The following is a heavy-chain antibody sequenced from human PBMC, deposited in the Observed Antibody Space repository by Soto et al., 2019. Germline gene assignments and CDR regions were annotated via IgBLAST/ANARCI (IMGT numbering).Heavy chain of an antibody. V-gene: IGHV4-59*08. Sequence: SETLSLTCTVSGGSISGYYWSWIRQPPGKALEWIGYIYYSGSTNYNPSLKSRVTISVDTSKNQFSLKLSSVTAADTAMYYCARLVVAPKDYYYYYYMDVWGKGTTVTVSS. CDR2: IYYSGST. D-gene: IGHD2-15*01. CDR3: ARLVVAPKDYYYYYYMDV. CDR1: GGSISGYY. J-gene: IGHJ6*03.